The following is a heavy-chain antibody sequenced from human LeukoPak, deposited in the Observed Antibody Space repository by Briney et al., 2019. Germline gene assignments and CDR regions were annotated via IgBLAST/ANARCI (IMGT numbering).Heavy chain of an antibody. Sequence: ASVKVSCKASGYTFSDYYMHWVRQAPGQGPEWMGWINPNSGGTNYAQKFQGRVTMTRDTSNNTAYVEVGRLRSDDTAVYYCARDPSSRGNFDHWGQGTLVTVSS. CDR1: GYTFSDYY. CDR2: INPNSGGT. D-gene: IGHD5-24*01. CDR3: ARDPSSRGNFDH. V-gene: IGHV1-2*02. J-gene: IGHJ4*02.